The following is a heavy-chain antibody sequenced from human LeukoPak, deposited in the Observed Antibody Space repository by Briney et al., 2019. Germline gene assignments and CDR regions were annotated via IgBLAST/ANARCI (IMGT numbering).Heavy chain of an antibody. J-gene: IGHJ3*02. V-gene: IGHV1-8*01. Sequence: ASVKVSCKASGYTFTSYDINWVRQATGQGLEWMGWMNPISGNTGYAQKFQGRVTMTRNTSISTAYMELSSLRSEDTAVYYCARDLWGGARAAFDNWGQGTMVTVSS. CDR2: MNPISGNT. D-gene: IGHD1-26*01. CDR1: GYTFTSYD. CDR3: ARDLWGGARAAFDN.